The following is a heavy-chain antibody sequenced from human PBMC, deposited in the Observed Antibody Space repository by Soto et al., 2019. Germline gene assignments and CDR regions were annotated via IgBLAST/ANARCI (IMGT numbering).Heavy chain of an antibody. CDR1: GGSITGYY. CDR2: IYYSGST. V-gene: IGHV4-59*08. D-gene: IGHD5-12*01. J-gene: IGHJ4*02. Sequence: SETLSLTCTVSGGSITGYYWSWIRQPPGKGLEWIGYIYYSGSTNHNPSLKSRVAISVDTSKNQFSLNLSSVTAADTAVYYCAGSSGYDLGDIDYWGQGTLVTVSS. CDR3: AGSSGYDLGDIDY.